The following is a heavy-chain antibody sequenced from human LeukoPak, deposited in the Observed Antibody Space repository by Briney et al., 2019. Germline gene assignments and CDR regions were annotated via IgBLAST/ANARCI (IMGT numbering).Heavy chain of an antibody. V-gene: IGHV1-2*02. CDR3: ASNREYCGGDCYSYDAFDI. Sequence: GASVKVSCKASGGTFSSYAISWVRQAPGQGLEWMGWINPNSGGTNYAQKFQGRVTMTRDTSISTAYMELSRLRSDDTAVYYCASNREYCGGDCYSYDAFDIWGQGTMVTVSS. CDR1: GGTFSSYA. J-gene: IGHJ3*02. D-gene: IGHD2-21*01. CDR2: INPNSGGT.